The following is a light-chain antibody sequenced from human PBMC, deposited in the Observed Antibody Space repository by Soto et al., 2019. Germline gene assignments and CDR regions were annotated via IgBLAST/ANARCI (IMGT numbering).Light chain of an antibody. V-gene: IGKV3-15*01. Sequence: EIVLTHSAATLSLSPVERAALSCRASQSVDKHLHWYQQKLGQAPRLLIYGASTRATGIPARFSGSGSGTEFTLTIDSLQPEDFAVYYCQQSHNWYTFGQGTKVDIK. CDR2: GAS. CDR3: QQSHNWYT. J-gene: IGKJ2*01. CDR1: QSVDKH.